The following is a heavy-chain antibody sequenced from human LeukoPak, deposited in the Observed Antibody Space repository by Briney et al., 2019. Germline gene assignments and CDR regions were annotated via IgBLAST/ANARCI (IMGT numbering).Heavy chain of an antibody. D-gene: IGHD4-17*01. J-gene: IGHJ4*02. Sequence: SETLSLTCTVSGYSISSGYYWGWIRQPPGKGLEWIGSIYHSGSTYYNPSLKSRVTISVDTSKNQFSLKLSSVTAADTAVYYCARLGDGDYLDYWGQGTLVTVSS. V-gene: IGHV4-38-2*02. CDR2: IYHSGST. CDR3: ARLGDGDYLDY. CDR1: GYSISSGYY.